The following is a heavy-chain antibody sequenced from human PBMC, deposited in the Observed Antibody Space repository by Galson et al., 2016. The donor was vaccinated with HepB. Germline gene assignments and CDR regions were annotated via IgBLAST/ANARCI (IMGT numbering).Heavy chain of an antibody. J-gene: IGHJ3*02. D-gene: IGHD1-26*01. Sequence: ETLSLTCNVSGGSISNRSYFWAWIRQPPGKGLEWIATIYYSGKPYYSPSLQSRVTISVDTSKNQFSLMLTSVSAADTAVYYCATLQVGAITKGFEIWGQGTMVTVSS. V-gene: IGHV4-39*01. CDR1: GGSISNRSYF. CDR2: IYYSGKP. CDR3: ATLQVGAITKGFEI.